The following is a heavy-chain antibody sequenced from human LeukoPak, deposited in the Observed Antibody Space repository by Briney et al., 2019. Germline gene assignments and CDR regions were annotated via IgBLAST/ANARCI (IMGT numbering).Heavy chain of an antibody. J-gene: IGHJ4*02. D-gene: IGHD1-26*01. CDR1: GYTFNNYG. Sequence: ASVKVSCKASGYTFNNYGINWVRQALGQGLEWMGWISTYNDNTNYAQKLQGRVTMTTDTSTSTAYMELRSLTSDDTAVYYCARVVFEVGFQFDFWGQGTLVTVSS. CDR3: ARVVFEVGFQFDF. CDR2: ISTYNDNT. V-gene: IGHV1-18*01.